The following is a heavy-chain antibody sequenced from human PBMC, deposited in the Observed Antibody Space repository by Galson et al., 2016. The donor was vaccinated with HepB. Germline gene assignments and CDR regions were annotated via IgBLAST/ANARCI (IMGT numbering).Heavy chain of an antibody. CDR3: ARPQREGGNYYSFDY. V-gene: IGHV1-69*13. CDR1: GGTFSSYA. CDR2: IISIFRTT. J-gene: IGHJ4*02. Sequence: SVKVSCKASGGTFSSYALSWVRQAPGQGLEWMGRIISIFRTTNYAQKFQGRVSITADESTSTAYMELSSLRSEDTAVYYCARPQREGGNYYSFDYWGQGTLVTVSS. D-gene: IGHD1-26*01.